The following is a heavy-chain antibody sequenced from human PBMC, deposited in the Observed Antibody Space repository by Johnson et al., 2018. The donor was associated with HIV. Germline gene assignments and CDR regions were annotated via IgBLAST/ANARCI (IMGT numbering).Heavy chain of an antibody. J-gene: IGHJ3*02. Sequence: VQLVESGGGLVQPGGSLRLSCAASGFTVSSNYMSWVRQAPGKGLEWVSVIYSGGSTYYAESVKGRFTISRDNSKNTLYLQMNSLRAEDTAVYHCARTITKSAFDIWGQGTMVTVSS. CDR1: GFTVSSNY. CDR2: IYSGGST. V-gene: IGHV3-66*02. CDR3: ARTITKSAFDI. D-gene: IGHD3-10*01.